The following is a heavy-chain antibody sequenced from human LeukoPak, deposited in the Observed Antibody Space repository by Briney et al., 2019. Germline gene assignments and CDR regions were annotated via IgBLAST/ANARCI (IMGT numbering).Heavy chain of an antibody. CDR1: GYTFTSYY. J-gene: IGHJ4*02. V-gene: IGHV1-46*01. Sequence: ASVKVSCKPSGYTFTSYYMHWVRQAPGQGLEWMGIINPSGGSTNYAQKFQGRVTMTRDTSTSTVYMELSGLRSEDTAVYYCARRYCSGGDRPLGYWGQGTLVTVSS. D-gene: IGHD2-15*01. CDR3: ARRYCSGGDRPLGY. CDR2: INPSGGST.